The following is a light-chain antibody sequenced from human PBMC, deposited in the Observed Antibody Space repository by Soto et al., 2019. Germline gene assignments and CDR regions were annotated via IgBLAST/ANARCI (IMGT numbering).Light chain of an antibody. Sequence: EIVLTQSPGTLSLSSGERATLSCRASQSVRSNYLAWYQQKPGQAPRLLIYGASSRATGIPDRFGGSGSGTEVTLTISRLEPEDFAVYYCQQYASSPLTFGGGTKVEIK. CDR3: QQYASSPLT. J-gene: IGKJ4*01. CDR1: QSVRSNY. CDR2: GAS. V-gene: IGKV3-20*01.